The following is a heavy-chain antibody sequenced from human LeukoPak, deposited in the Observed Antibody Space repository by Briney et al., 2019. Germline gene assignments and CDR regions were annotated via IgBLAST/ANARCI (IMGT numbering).Heavy chain of an antibody. J-gene: IGHJ4*02. CDR1: GGSFSGYY. Sequence: SETLSLTCAVYGGSFSGYYWSWIRQPPGKGLEWIGEINHSGSTNYNPSLKSRVTISVDTSKNQFSLKLSSVTAADTAVYYCAGADIVVVPAAINPPPFDYWGQGTLVTVSS. CDR2: INHSGST. CDR3: AGADIVVVPAAINPPPFDY. V-gene: IGHV4-34*01. D-gene: IGHD2-2*02.